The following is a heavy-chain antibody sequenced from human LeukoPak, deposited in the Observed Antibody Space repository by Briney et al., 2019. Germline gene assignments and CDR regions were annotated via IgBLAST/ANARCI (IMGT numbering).Heavy chain of an antibody. J-gene: IGHJ4*02. CDR1: GFSFSGYY. V-gene: IGHV4-34*01. Sequence: SETLSLTCAVYGFSFSGYYWNWIRQPPGKGLEWIGEINHSGSTNYNPSLKSRVTISVDTSKNQFSLKLSSVTAANTALYYSARGWAQKYQLLGHTPRYFDYWGQGTLVTVSS. CDR2: INHSGST. CDR3: ARGWAQKYQLLGHTPRYFDY. D-gene: IGHD2-2*01.